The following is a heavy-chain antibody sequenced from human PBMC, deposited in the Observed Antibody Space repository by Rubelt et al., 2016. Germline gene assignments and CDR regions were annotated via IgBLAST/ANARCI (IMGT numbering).Heavy chain of an antibody. CDR1: GDTLSVFS. V-gene: IGHV1-24*01. J-gene: IGHJ3*02. CDR2: FVGEEGET. Sequence: QVQLVQSGAVLKKPGASVKVSCKVSGDTLSVFSIHWVRQAPGKGLEWLGGFVGEEGETVYAQNFQGRLIMTEDTATDKAYMELSRLTAADTAVYYCSTADSSSWYDATDTWGQGTMVTVSS. CDR3: STADSSSWYDATDT. D-gene: IGHD6-13*01.